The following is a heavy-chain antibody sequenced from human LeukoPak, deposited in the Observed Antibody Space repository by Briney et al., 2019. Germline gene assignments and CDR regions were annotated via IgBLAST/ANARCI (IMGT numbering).Heavy chain of an antibody. D-gene: IGHD3-22*01. Sequence: SETLSLTCTISGGFISSSSYYWGWIRQPPGKGLEWIGDIYYSGSTYYNPALKSRVSMSIDTSRNQFSLELRSVAAADTALYYCARRRYYDSTGYLEWGQGTLVTVTS. J-gene: IGHJ1*01. CDR1: GGFISSSSYY. CDR2: IYYSGST. V-gene: IGHV4-39*01. CDR3: ARRRYYDSTGYLE.